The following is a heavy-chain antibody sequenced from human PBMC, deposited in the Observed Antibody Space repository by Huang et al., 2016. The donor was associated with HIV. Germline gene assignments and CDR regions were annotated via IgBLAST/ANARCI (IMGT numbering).Heavy chain of an antibody. J-gene: IGHJ6*02. V-gene: IGHV4-34*02. Sequence: QVRLEQWGQGLLKPSETLSLTCAVYGASFNTYYWSWVRQDPAKGMEGSGEINPGGSTNYNPSLKSLVTMTVDTSNNQFYLKFRAMTAADAAIYYCARSQTPSYYDTWSLSPVEEDFFYYNLDVWGQGTPVSVSS. CDR3: ARSQTPSYYDTWSLSPVEEDFFYYNLDV. CDR1: GASFNTYY. CDR2: INPGGST. D-gene: IGHD3-3*01.